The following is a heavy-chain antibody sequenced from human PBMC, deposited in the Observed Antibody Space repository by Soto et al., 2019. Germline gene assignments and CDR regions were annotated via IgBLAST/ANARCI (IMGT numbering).Heavy chain of an antibody. D-gene: IGHD6-13*01. CDR3: ARDLGQQLFDY. Sequence: ASVKVSCKASGYTFTSYYMHWVRQAPGQGLEWMGIINPSGGTTSCAQKFQGRVTMTRDTSTSTVYMELRSLRSDGTAVYYCARDLGQQLFDYWGQGTLVTVSS. CDR1: GYTFTSYY. CDR2: INPSGGTT. J-gene: IGHJ4*02. V-gene: IGHV1-46*01.